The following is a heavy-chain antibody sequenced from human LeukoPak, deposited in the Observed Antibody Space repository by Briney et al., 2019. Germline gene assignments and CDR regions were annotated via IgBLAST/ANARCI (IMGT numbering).Heavy chain of an antibody. CDR2: IYYSGST. CDR1: GGSISSNY. D-gene: IGHD6-6*01. CDR3: AREYSSSPHAFDI. Sequence: PSETLSLTCTVSGGSISSNYWGWIRQPPGKGLEWIGYIYYSGSTNYNPSLKSRVTISVDMSKNQFSLKLSSVTAADTAVYYCAREYSSSPHAFDIWGQGTMVTVSS. J-gene: IGHJ3*02. V-gene: IGHV4-59*01.